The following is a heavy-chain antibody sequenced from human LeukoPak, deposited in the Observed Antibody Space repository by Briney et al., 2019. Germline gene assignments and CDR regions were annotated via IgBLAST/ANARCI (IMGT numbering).Heavy chain of an antibody. Sequence: WASVTVSCKASGYTFTSYDINWVRQATGQGLEWMGWMNPNNGNTGYAQKFQGRVTMTRNTSISTAYMELSSLRSEDTAVYYCARSVYYDSSGYYYSDAFDIWGQGTMVTVSS. CDR3: ARSVYYDSSGYYYSDAFDI. D-gene: IGHD3-22*01. CDR1: GYTFTSYD. J-gene: IGHJ3*02. CDR2: MNPNNGNT. V-gene: IGHV1-8*01.